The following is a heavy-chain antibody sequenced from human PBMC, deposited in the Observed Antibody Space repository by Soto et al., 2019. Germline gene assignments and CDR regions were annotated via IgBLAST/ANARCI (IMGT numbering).Heavy chain of an antibody. V-gene: IGHV1-58*01. J-gene: IGHJ6*02. D-gene: IGHD5-18*01. CDR1: GFTFTSSA. Sequence: ASVKVSCKASGFTFTSSAVQWVRQARGQRLEWIGWIVVGSGNTNYAQKFQERVTITRDMSTSTAYMELSSLRSEDTAVYYCAADPGYSYGYHYYYGMDVWGQGTTVTVSS. CDR3: AADPGYSYGYHYYYGMDV. CDR2: IVVGSGNT.